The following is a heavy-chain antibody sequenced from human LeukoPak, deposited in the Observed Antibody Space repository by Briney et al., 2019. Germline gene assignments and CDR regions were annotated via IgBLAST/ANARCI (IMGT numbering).Heavy chain of an antibody. J-gene: IGHJ4*02. D-gene: IGHD2-2*02. CDR3: ARSRLGSAAIWSN. CDR1: GGSISSYY. Sequence: SETLSLTCTASGGSISSYYWSWIRQPPGKGLEWIGYIYYSGSTNYNPSLKSRVTISVDTSKNQFSLKLSSVTAADTAVYYCARSRLGSAAIWSNWGQGTLVTVSS. V-gene: IGHV4-59*12. CDR2: IYYSGST.